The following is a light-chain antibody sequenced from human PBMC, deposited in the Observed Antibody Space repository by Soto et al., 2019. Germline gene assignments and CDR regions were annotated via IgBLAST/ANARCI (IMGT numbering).Light chain of an antibody. CDR2: GAS. CDR3: QQYGGSPPMDT. CDR1: QSVSSSY. J-gene: IGKJ2*01. Sequence: EIVLTQSPGTLSLSPGERATLSCRASQSVSSSYLAWYQQRPGQAPRLLIYGASNRATGVPDRFSGSGSGTGFTLTITSLEPEDFAGYYCQQYGGSPPMDTFCRGTRLEIK. V-gene: IGKV3-20*01.